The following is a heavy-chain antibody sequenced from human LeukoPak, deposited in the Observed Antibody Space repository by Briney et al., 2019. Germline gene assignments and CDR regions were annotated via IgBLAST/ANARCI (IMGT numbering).Heavy chain of an antibody. CDR2: INSDGSST. CDR3: TRQQLDAFDI. CDR1: GFTFSTYW. V-gene: IGHV3-74*01. J-gene: IGHJ3*02. Sequence: GGSPRLSCAASGFTFSTYWMHWVRQAPGTGLVWVSRINSDGSSTTYADSVKGRFTISRDNAKNTLSLQMNSLRAEDTAVYYCTRQQLDAFDIWGPGTMVTVSS. D-gene: IGHD6-13*01.